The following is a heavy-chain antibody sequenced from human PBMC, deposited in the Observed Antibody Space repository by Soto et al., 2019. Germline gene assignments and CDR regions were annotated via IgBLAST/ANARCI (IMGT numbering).Heavy chain of an antibody. CDR2: SIPIFGTA. CDR1: GGTFSSYA. CDR3: ARGVAAAGTGGRYYGMDV. D-gene: IGHD6-13*01. J-gene: IGHJ6*02. V-gene: IGHV1-69*12. Sequence: QVQLVQSGAEVKKPGSSVKVSCKASGGTFSSYAISWVRQAPGQGLEWMGGSIPIFGTANYAQKFQGRVTITADESTSTAYMELSSLRSEDTAVYYCARGVAAAGTGGRYYGMDVWGQGTTVTVSS.